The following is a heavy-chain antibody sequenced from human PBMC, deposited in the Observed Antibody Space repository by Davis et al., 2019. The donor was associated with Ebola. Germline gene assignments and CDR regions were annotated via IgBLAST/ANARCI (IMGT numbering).Heavy chain of an antibody. CDR3: ARQGWSGYSLRHWLDP. J-gene: IGHJ5*02. D-gene: IGHD3-3*01. CDR1: GGSLSDHY. V-gene: IGHV4-34*01. Sequence: MPSETLSLTCAVYGGSLSDHYWSWVRQPPGKGLEWIGEINYSGGTNYNPSLKSRVTISVDTSNKQFSLRLSSVTAADTAVYYCARQGWSGYSLRHWLDPWGRGTLVTVSS. CDR2: INYSGGT.